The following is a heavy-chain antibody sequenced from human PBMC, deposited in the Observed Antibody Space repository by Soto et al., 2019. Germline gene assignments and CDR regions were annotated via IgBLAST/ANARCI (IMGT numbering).Heavy chain of an antibody. V-gene: IGHV1-18*01. D-gene: IGHD6-6*01. CDR3: ARDPPTQSIGYSSSSLANGFDP. CDR1: GYTFTSYG. CDR2: ISAYNGNT. Sequence: QVQLVQSGAEVKKPGASVKVSCKASGYTFTSYGISWVRQAPGQGLEWMGWISAYNGNTNHAQKLQGRVTMTTDTSTSTAHLELRILRSDDTAVYYCARDPPTQSIGYSSSSLANGFDPWGQGTLVTVSS. J-gene: IGHJ5*02.